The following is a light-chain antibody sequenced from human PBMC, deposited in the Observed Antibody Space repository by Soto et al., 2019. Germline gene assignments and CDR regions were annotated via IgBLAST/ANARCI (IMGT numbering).Light chain of an antibody. V-gene: IGLV2-14*01. CDR3: SSYTSSSTLVV. Sequence: QSALTQPASVPGSPGQSITISCTGTSSDVGGYNYVSWYQQHPGKAPKLMIYDVSNRPSGVSNRFSGSKSGNTASLTISGLQAEDEADYYCSSYTSSSTLVVFRGGTKLTVL. J-gene: IGLJ2*01. CDR2: DVS. CDR1: SSDVGGYNY.